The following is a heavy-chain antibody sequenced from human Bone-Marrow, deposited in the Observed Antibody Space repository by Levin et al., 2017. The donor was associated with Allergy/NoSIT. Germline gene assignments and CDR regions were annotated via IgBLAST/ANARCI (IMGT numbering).Heavy chain of an antibody. J-gene: IGHJ4*02. Sequence: PGGSLRLSCAASGFTFSSYWMHWVRQAPGKGLVWVSRINSDGSSTSYADSVKGRFTISRDNAKNTLYLQMNSLRAEDTAVYYCARGWGGCGGDCYWDFDYWGQGTLVTVSS. CDR3: ARGWGGCGGDCYWDFDY. D-gene: IGHD2-21*01. CDR2: INSDGSST. V-gene: IGHV3-74*01. CDR1: GFTFSSYW.